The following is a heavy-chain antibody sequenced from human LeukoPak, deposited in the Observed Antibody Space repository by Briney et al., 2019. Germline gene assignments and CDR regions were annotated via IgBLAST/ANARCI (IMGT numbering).Heavy chain of an antibody. CDR1: GGSFTGYY. CDR3: ASSNHFWSGYYLLDY. CDR2: IDHSGST. Sequence: ASETLSLTCAVYGGSFTGYYWSWLRQPPGKGLEWIGEIDHSGSTNYNPSLKSRVTISVDTSKNQFSLELSSVTAADTAVYYCASSNHFWSGYYLLDYWGQGTLVTVSS. J-gene: IGHJ4*02. V-gene: IGHV4-34*01. D-gene: IGHD3-3*02.